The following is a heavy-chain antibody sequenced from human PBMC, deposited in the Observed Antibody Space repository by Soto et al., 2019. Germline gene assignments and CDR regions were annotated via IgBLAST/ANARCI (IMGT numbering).Heavy chain of an antibody. J-gene: IGHJ5*02. V-gene: IGHV4-59*08. Sequence: QVQLQESGPGLLRPSETLSLNCTVSGGSISSYSWSWIRQSPGKGLEWIGYIYYDGSTDYNPSLKSRVTISVDTSQNQLSLMLSSVTAADTAVYYCARLIDRDWFDPWGQGTLVTVSS. CDR1: GGSISSYS. CDR3: ARLIDRDWFDP. D-gene: IGHD3-22*01. CDR2: IYYDGST.